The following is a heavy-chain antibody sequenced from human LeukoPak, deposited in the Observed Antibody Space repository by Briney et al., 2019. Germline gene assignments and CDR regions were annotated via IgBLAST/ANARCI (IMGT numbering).Heavy chain of an antibody. CDR3: AKLGGQEIYNYYVGV. CDR2: IIDNGDTT. J-gene: IGHJ6*03. V-gene: IGHV3-23*01. CDR1: GFNFNRYA. D-gene: IGHD3-16*01. Sequence: GGSLRLSCAASGFNFNRYAMSWVRQAPGKGLEWVSGIIDNGDTTYHANSVKGRFTISRDNSKNTLYLQMHSLRAEDTAVYYCAKLGGQEIYNYYVGVWGKGATVAVSS.